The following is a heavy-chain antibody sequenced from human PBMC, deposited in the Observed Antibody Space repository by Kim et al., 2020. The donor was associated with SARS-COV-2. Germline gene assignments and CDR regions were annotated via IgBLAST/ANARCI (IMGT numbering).Heavy chain of an antibody. CDR3: AIGFHY. CDR1: GGSISSYY. J-gene: IGHJ4*02. CDR2: IYYSGST. V-gene: IGHV4-59*01. Sequence: SETLSLTCTVSGGSISSYYWSWIRQPPGKGLEWIGYIYYSGSTNYNPSLTSRVTISVDTSKNQFSLKLSSVTAATTAVDNCAIGFHYLGQGTRVNVSS.